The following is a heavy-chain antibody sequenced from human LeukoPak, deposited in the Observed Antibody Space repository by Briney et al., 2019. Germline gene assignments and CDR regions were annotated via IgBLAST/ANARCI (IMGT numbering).Heavy chain of an antibody. CDR3: AKDSGLVVVAATVFVPYST. V-gene: IGHV3-23*01. D-gene: IGHD2-15*01. CDR2: ISGSGGST. J-gene: IGHJ5*02. Sequence: PGGSLRLSCAASGFTFSSYGMSWVRQAPGKGLEWVSAISGSGGSTYYADSVNGRFTISRDNSKNTLYLQMNSLRAEDTAVYYCAKDSGLVVVAATVFVPYSTWGQGTLVTVSS. CDR1: GFTFSSYG.